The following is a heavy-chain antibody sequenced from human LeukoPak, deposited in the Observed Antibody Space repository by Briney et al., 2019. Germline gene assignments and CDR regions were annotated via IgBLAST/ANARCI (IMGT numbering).Heavy chain of an antibody. CDR2: IQEDGKKE. V-gene: IGHV3-7*01. CDR3: AKDIVGGGDDY. Sequence: GESLRLSCEASGFTFTKFWMSWVRQAPGKGLEWVANIQEDGKKENYVDSVRGRFTISRDNAKNSVYLQMNSLRVEDTAVYYCAKDIVGGGDDYWGQGTLVIVSS. J-gene: IGHJ4*02. D-gene: IGHD2-21*02. CDR1: GFTFTKFW.